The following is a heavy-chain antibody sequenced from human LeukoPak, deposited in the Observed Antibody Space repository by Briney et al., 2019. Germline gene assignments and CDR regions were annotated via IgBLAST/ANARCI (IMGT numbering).Heavy chain of an antibody. Sequence: PGGSLRLSCAASGFTFSTYSMNWVRQAPGKGLEWVSYISSSSSTIYYADSVKGRFTISRDNAKNSLYLQMNSLRAEDTAVYYCARHRQQWLDLPMNYFDYWGQGTLVTVSS. V-gene: IGHV3-48*04. D-gene: IGHD6-19*01. CDR2: ISSSSSTI. J-gene: IGHJ4*02. CDR1: GFTFSTYS. CDR3: ARHRQQWLDLPMNYFDY.